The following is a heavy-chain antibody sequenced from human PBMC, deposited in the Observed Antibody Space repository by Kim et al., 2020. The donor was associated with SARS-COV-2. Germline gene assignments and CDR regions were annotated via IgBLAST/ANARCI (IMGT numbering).Heavy chain of an antibody. Sequence: SETLSLTCTVSGDSISSNTYFWGWVRQPPGKGLEWIGSFYYTGSTYYNPSLNSRVTVSVDTSKNQLSLRLSSVTAADTAVYYCARRQPSAVDGFDIWGQGTMVTVSS. CDR3: ARRQPSAVDGFDI. CDR2: FYYTGST. D-gene: IGHD1-1*01. J-gene: IGHJ3*02. CDR1: GDSISSNTYF. V-gene: IGHV4-39*01.